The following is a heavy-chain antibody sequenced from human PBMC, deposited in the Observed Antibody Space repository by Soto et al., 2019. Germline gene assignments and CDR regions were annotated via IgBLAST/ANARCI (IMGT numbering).Heavy chain of an antibody. V-gene: IGHV3-23*01. J-gene: IGHJ4*02. CDR2: ISGSGAST. Sequence: EVQLLESGGGLVQPGGSLRLSCAASGFTFTNYAMSWVRQAPGKGLEWVSAISGSGASTYYADSVKGRFTISRDNSKNTLYLQMNSLRAEDTAVYYCAKGDLVGATAPFDYWGQGTLVTVSS. CDR1: GFTFTNYA. D-gene: IGHD1-26*01. CDR3: AKGDLVGATAPFDY.